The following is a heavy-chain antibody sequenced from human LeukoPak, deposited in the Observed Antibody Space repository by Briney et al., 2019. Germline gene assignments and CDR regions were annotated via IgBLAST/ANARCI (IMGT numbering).Heavy chain of an antibody. CDR1: GFTFSSYW. J-gene: IGHJ4*02. Sequence: GGSLRLSCAASGFTFSSYWMHWVRQAPGKGLVWVSRINSDGSSTSYADSVKGRFTISRDNAKNTLYLQTNSLRAEDTAVYYCARVGASGWEITVTTPYFDYWGQGTLVTVSS. V-gene: IGHV3-74*01. CDR2: INSDGSST. CDR3: ARVGASGWEITVTTPYFDY. D-gene: IGHD4-17*01.